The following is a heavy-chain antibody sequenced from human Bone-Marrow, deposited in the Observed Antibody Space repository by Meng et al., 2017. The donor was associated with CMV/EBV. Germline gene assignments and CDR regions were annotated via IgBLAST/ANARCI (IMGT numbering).Heavy chain of an antibody. CDR3: ALVVPAATDWFDP. J-gene: IGHJ5*02. Sequence: SGPTLVKPTETLTLTCSVFGFSLYNSRMGVSWIRQPPGKALEWLALIYWNDDKRYSPSLKSRLTITKDTSKNQVVLTMTNMDPVDTATYYCALVVPAATDWFDPWGQGTLVTVSS. D-gene: IGHD2-2*01. CDR2: IYWNDDK. CDR1: GFSLYNSRMG. V-gene: IGHV2-5*01.